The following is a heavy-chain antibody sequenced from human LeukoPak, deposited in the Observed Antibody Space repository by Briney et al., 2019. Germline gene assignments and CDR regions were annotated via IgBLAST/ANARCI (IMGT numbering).Heavy chain of an antibody. CDR1: GGTYSSYA. Sequence: SVKVSCKASGGTYSSYAISWVRQAPGQGLEWMGGIIPIFGTANYAQKFQGRVTITADESTSTAYMELSSLRSEDTAVYYCARGPTFGGVIVYTPFNYWGQGTLVTVSS. D-gene: IGHD3-16*02. CDR3: ARGPTFGGVIVYTPFNY. CDR2: IIPIFGTA. V-gene: IGHV1-69*13. J-gene: IGHJ4*02.